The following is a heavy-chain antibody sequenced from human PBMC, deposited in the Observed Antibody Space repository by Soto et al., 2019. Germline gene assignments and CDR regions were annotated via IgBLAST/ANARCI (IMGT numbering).Heavy chain of an antibody. J-gene: IGHJ6*02. CDR3: ARQVLQAPHYGMDV. CDR2: VYPGDSDT. CDR1: GYSFSNYW. Sequence: GESLKISCRTSGYSFSNYWIGWVRQMPGKGLEWMGIVYPGDSDTRYSPSFQGQVTISADKSISTAYLQWSSLKASDTAMYYCARQVLQAPHYGMDVWGQGTTVTVSS. D-gene: IGHD2-15*01. V-gene: IGHV5-51*01.